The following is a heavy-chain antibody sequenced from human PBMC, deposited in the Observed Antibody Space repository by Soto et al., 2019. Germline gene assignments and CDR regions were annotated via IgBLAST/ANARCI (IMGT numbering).Heavy chain of an antibody. V-gene: IGHV1-18*01. J-gene: IGHJ6*04. D-gene: IGHD3-3*01. Sequence: ASVKLSCKASGYTFTSYGISWVRQAPGQGLEWMGWISAYNGNTNYAQKLQGRVTMTTDTSTSTAYMELRSLRSDDTAVYYCARDPSTIFGVVLTTDVWGKGTTVTVSS. CDR2: ISAYNGNT. CDR1: GYTFTSYG. CDR3: ARDPSTIFGVVLTTDV.